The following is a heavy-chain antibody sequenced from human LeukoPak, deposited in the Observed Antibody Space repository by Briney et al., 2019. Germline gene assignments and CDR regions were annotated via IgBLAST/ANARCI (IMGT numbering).Heavy chain of an antibody. CDR2: IIPIFGTA. V-gene: IGHV1-69*05. D-gene: IGHD5-24*01. CDR3: ARSEMATVYFDY. CDR1: GGTFSSYA. Sequence: GASVKVSCKASGGTFSSYAISWVRQAPGQGLEWMGGIIPIFGTANYAQKFQGRVTITTDESTSTAYMELSSLRSEDTAVYYCARSEMATVYFDYWGQGTLVTVSS. J-gene: IGHJ4*02.